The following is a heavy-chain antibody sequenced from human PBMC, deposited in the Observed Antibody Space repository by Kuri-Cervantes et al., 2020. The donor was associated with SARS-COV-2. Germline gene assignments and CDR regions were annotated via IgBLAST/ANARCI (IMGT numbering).Heavy chain of an antibody. CDR2: ISWNSNNI. Sequence: GKSLKISCAASGFTLDDYAMHWVRQAPGKGLEWVSGISWNSNNIDYVDSVKGRFTISRDNSKNTLYLQMNSLRAEDTAVYYCAREGVVVASGAFDIWGQGTMVTVSS. CDR3: AREGVVVASGAFDI. V-gene: IGHV3-9*01. J-gene: IGHJ3*02. CDR1: GFTLDDYA. D-gene: IGHD2-15*01.